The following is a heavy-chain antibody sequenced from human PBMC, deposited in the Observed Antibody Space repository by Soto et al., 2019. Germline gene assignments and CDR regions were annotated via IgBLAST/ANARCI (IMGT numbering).Heavy chain of an antibody. V-gene: IGHV1-18*01. CDR1: GYTFTSYG. J-gene: IGHJ5*02. Sequence: GASVKVSCKASGYTFTSYGISWVRQAPGQGLEWMGWISAYNGNTNYAQKLQGRVTMTTDTSTSTAYMELRSLRSDDTAVYYCARDGGNILTGYPRSWFDPWGQGTLVTVSS. D-gene: IGHD3-9*01. CDR2: ISAYNGNT. CDR3: ARDGGNILTGYPRSWFDP.